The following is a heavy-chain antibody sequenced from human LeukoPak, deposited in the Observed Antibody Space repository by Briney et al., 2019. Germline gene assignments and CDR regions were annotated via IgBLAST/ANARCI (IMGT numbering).Heavy chain of an antibody. CDR1: GYTFTSYA. D-gene: IGHD2-15*01. Sequence: ASVKVSCKASGYTFTSYAIHWVRQAPGQGLEWMGWITDYNRNTYYAQKFQGRVTMTIDTSTSTAYMELRSLRSDDTAVYYCARDTRYSSAWYDNWGQGTLVTVSS. J-gene: IGHJ5*02. V-gene: IGHV1-18*04. CDR3: ARDTRYSSAWYDN. CDR2: ITDYNRNT.